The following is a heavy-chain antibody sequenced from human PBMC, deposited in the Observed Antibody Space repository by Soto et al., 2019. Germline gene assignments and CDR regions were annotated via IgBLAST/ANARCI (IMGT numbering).Heavy chain of an antibody. J-gene: IGHJ3*02. CDR2: IGTAGDT. CDR1: GFTFSSYD. Sequence: GGSLRLSCAASGFTFSSYDMHWVRQATGKGLEWVSAIGTAGDTYYPGSVKGRFTISRENAKNSLYLQMNSLRAGDTAVYYCARVGQQLVLGAFDIWGQGTMVTVSS. V-gene: IGHV3-13*01. D-gene: IGHD6-13*01. CDR3: ARVGQQLVLGAFDI.